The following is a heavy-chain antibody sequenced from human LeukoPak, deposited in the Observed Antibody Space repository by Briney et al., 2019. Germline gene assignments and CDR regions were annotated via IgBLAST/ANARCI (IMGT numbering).Heavy chain of an antibody. CDR1: GFTFSSYW. D-gene: IGHD2-15*01. J-gene: IGHJ4*02. Sequence: GGSLRLSCAASGFTFSSYWMSWVRQAPGKGLEGVANIKQDESEKYYVDSVKGRFTISRDNAKNSLYLQMTSLRAEDTAVHYCARPEGYCSGGSCFPFLYWGQGTLVTVSS. CDR3: ARPEGYCSGGSCFPFLY. CDR2: IKQDESEK. V-gene: IGHV3-7*01.